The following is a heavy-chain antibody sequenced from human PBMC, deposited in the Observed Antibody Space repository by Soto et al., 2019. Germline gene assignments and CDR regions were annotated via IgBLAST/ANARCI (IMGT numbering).Heavy chain of an antibody. J-gene: IGHJ6*02. V-gene: IGHV4-30-4*01. D-gene: IGHD4-4*01. Sequence: SETLSLTCTVSCGSISSGDYYWSWIRQPPGKGLEWIGYIYYSGSTYYNPSLKSRVTISVDTSKNQFSLKLSSVTAADTAVYYCARDQSNPLRSLYGMDVWGQGTTVTVSS. CDR1: CGSISSGDYY. CDR2: IYYSGST. CDR3: ARDQSNPLRSLYGMDV.